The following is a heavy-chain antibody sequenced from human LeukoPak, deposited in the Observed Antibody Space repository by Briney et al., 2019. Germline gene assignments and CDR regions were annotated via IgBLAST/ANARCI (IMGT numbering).Heavy chain of an antibody. Sequence: PGGSLRLSCAASGFTFSSYAMHWVRQAPGKGLEYDSAISSNGGSTYYANSVKGRFTISRDNSKNTLYLQMGSLRAEDMAVYYCARDAERFYMDVWGKGTTVTVSS. V-gene: IGHV3-64*01. CDR2: ISSNGGST. CDR1: GFTFSSYA. CDR3: ARDAERFYMDV. J-gene: IGHJ6*03.